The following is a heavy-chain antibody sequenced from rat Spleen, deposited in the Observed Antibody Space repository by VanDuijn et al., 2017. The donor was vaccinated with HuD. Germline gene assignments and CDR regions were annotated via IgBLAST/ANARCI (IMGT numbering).Heavy chain of an antibody. CDR2: RWSNGGT. CDR1: GLSLPSNS. Sequence: QVQLRESGPGLVQPSQTLSLTCTVSGLSLPSNSVSWIRQPPGKGLEWMAVRWSNGGTDYNSALRSRLSINRDTAKSQVFLRMNSLQTDDTAVYYCTRDKTYYFDYWGQGVMVTVSS. V-gene: IGHV2-47*01. CDR3: TRDKTYYFDY. J-gene: IGHJ2*01.